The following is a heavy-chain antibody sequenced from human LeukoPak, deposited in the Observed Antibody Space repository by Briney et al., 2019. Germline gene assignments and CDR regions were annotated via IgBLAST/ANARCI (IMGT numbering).Heavy chain of an antibody. Sequence: ASVKVSCKASEYIFTGYYIHWVRQAPGQGLEWVGWINPNSGDTNYAQKFQGRVTMTRDTSISTAYMELSGLKSDDTAVYYCARGRLRGVPFDYWGPGTLVAVSS. D-gene: IGHD2-2*01. V-gene: IGHV1-2*02. CDR1: EYIFTGYY. CDR3: ARGRLRGVPFDY. CDR2: INPNSGDT. J-gene: IGHJ4*02.